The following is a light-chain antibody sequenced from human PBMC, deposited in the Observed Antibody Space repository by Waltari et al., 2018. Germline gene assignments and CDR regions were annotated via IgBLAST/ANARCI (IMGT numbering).Light chain of an antibody. CDR2: YAS. Sequence: IQLTQSPSSLSASVGDRVTIACRASQDINNDLAWYQQKPGKAPKLLIYYASSLPSGVPSRFSGSGSGTDFTLTISSLQPEDFATYHCQHFKTYPITFGQGTRLEIK. J-gene: IGKJ5*01. V-gene: IGKV1-13*02. CDR1: QDINND. CDR3: QHFKTYPIT.